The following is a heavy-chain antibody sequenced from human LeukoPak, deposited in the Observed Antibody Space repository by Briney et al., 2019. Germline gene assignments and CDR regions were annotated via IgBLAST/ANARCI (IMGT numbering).Heavy chain of an antibody. CDR2: ISSSSRAT. J-gene: IGHJ5*02. Sequence: GGSLRLSCAASGFTFSNYWMSWVRQAPGKGLEWVSYISSSSRATYYADSVKGRFTISRDNAKNSLYLQMNSLTDEDTAVYYCAAYSNYAYSFDPWGQGTLVTVSS. CDR1: GFTFSNYW. V-gene: IGHV3-48*02. CDR3: AAYSNYAYSFDP. D-gene: IGHD4-11*01.